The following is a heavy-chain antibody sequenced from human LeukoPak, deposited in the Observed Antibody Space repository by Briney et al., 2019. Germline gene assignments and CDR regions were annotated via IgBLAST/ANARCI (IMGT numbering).Heavy chain of an antibody. CDR3: VRDYGGSSGAFDL. D-gene: IGHD4-23*01. J-gene: IGHJ3*01. CDR1: GFTFSSYP. Sequence: PGRSLRLSCAASGFTFSSYPVDWVRQAPDKGLEWVAVMSSDGSDQYYSDSVRGRFTISRDITKKTLYLQMNDLRAEDTAVYYCVRDYGGSSGAFDLWGQGTMVTVSS. CDR2: MSSDGSDQ. V-gene: IGHV3-30*04.